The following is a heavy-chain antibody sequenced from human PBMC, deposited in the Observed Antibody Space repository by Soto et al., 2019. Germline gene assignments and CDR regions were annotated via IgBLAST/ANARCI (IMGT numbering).Heavy chain of an antibody. CDR2: IYYSRMT. D-gene: IGHD3-10*01. J-gene: IGHJ3*02. CDR3: ARNGGITMVRGVLTAFDI. CDR1: GGSVSSYY. Sequence: QVQLQESGPGLVKPSETLSLTCTVSGGSVSSYYWSWIRQPPGKGLEWIGFIYYSRMTNYNPSLKTRVHLSLETSKNQFSPKLSSVTAADTALYYCARNGGITMVRGVLTAFDIWGQGTMVTVSS. V-gene: IGHV4-59*08.